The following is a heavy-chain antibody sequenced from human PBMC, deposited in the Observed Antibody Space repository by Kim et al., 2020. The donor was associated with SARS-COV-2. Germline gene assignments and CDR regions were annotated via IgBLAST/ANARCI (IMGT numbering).Heavy chain of an antibody. Sequence: ASVKVSCKASGYSFTGYHMHWVRQAPGQGLEWMGRINPISGGTNYAQKFQGRVTMTRDTSISTAYMELNRLRFDDTAVYYCARVLERMVRGVKWNYGMDVWGQGTTVTVSS. J-gene: IGHJ6*02. CDR2: INPISGGT. CDR1: GYSFTGYH. CDR3: ARVLERMVRGVKWNYGMDV. D-gene: IGHD3-10*01. V-gene: IGHV1-2*06.